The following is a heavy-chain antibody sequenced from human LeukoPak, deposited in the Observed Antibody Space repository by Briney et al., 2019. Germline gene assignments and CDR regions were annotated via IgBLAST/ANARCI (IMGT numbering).Heavy chain of an antibody. J-gene: IGHJ6*03. CDR3: ARARGPAAAGTILRYYYYYYMDV. Sequence: SETLSLTCAVYGGSFSGYYWSWIRQPPGKGLEWIGEINHRGSTNYNPSLKSRVTISVDTSKNQFSLKLSSVTAADTAVYYCARARGPAAAGTILRYYYYYYMDVWGKGTTVTVSS. CDR1: GGSFSGYY. D-gene: IGHD6-13*01. CDR2: INHRGST. V-gene: IGHV4-34*01.